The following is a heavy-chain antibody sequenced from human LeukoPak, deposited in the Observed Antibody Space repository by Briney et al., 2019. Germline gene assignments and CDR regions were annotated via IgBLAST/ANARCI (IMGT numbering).Heavy chain of an antibody. V-gene: IGHV4-59*01. Sequence: SETLSLTCTVSGGSISSYYWSWIRQPPGKGLEWIGYIYYSGSTNYNPSLKSRVTISVDTSKNQFSLKLSSVTAADTAVYYCARARGPYYYDSSFVYWGQGTLVTVSS. CDR2: IYYSGST. D-gene: IGHD3-22*01. CDR1: GGSISSYY. J-gene: IGHJ4*02. CDR3: ARARGPYYYDSSFVY.